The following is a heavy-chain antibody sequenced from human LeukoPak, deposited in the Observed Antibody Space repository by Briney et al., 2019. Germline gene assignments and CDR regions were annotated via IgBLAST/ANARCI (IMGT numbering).Heavy chain of an antibody. J-gene: IGHJ4*02. CDR2: ISYDGSNK. Sequence: GGSLRLSCAASGFTFSSYAMHWVRQAPGKGLEWVAVISYDGSNKYYADSVKGRFTISRDNAKNSLYLQMNSLRAEDTAVYYCARSVGGQLLLTFDYWGQGTLVTVSS. CDR3: ARSVGGQLLLTFDY. D-gene: IGHD2-2*01. V-gene: IGHV3-30-3*01. CDR1: GFTFSSYA.